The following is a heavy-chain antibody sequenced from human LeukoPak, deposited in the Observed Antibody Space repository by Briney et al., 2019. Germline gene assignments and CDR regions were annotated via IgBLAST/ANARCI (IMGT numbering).Heavy chain of an antibody. V-gene: IGHV4-61*02. J-gene: IGHJ5*02. CDR3: AREAIRWFDP. D-gene: IGHD3-9*01. CDR2: IYTSGST. CDR1: GGSISSGSYY. Sequence: SQTLSLTCTVSGGSISSGSYYWSWIRQPAGKGLEWIGRIYTSGSTNYNPSLKSRVTISVDTSKNQFSLKLSSVTAADTAAYYCAREAIRWFDPWGQGTLVTVSS.